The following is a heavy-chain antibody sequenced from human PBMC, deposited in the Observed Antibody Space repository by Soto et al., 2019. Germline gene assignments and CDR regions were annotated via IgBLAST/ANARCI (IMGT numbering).Heavy chain of an antibody. CDR1: GSSISSYY. D-gene: IGHD6-19*01. V-gene: IGHV4-4*07. J-gene: IGHJ6*02. Sequence: PETLSLTCTVSGSSISSYYWSWIWQPAGKGLEWIGRIYTSGSTNYNPSLKSRVTMSVDTSKNQFSLKLSSVTAADTAVYYCARDGAYSSGWYFNYDGMDVWGQWTTVT. CDR3: ARDGAYSSGWYFNYDGMDV. CDR2: IYTSGST.